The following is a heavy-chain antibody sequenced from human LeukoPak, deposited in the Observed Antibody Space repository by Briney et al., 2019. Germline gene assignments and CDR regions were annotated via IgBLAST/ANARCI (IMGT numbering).Heavy chain of an antibody. Sequence: GASEMVSCTASGYTFTSYYMHWVRQAPGQGFEWLGIINPSGGSTSYAQKFQGRVTMIRDTSTSTVYMELSSLRSEDTAVYYCARGRRRDGYNRLDYWGQGTLVTVSS. J-gene: IGHJ4*02. V-gene: IGHV1-46*01. D-gene: IGHD5-24*01. CDR2: INPSGGST. CDR3: ARGRRRDGYNRLDY. CDR1: GYTFTSYY.